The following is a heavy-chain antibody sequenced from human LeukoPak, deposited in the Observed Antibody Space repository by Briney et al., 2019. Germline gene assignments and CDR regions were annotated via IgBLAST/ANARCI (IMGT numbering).Heavy chain of an antibody. Sequence: SLRLSCAASGFTFDDYAMHWVWQAPGKGLEWVSGISWNSGSIGYADSVKGRFTISRDNAKNSLYLQMNSLRAEDTALYYCAKSRGGSGFWFDPWGQGTLVTVSS. CDR1: GFTFDDYA. CDR3: AKSRGGSGFWFDP. D-gene: IGHD3-10*01. CDR2: ISWNSGSI. V-gene: IGHV3-9*01. J-gene: IGHJ5*02.